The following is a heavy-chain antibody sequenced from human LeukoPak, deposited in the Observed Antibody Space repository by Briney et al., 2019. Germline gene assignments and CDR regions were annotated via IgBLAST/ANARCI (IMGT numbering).Heavy chain of an antibody. D-gene: IGHD6-13*01. CDR3: ARGHSSSWYKKRAYFDY. V-gene: IGHV4-59*12. CDR1: GGSIGGNSY. J-gene: IGHJ4*02. CDR2: ISNSGST. Sequence: PSETLSLTCTVSGGSIGGNSYWSWIRQPPGKGPEWIGHISNSGSTYYSPSLSSRVTISLDTSKNQFSLKLRSVTAADTAVYYCARGHSSSWYKKRAYFDYWGQGTLVTVSS.